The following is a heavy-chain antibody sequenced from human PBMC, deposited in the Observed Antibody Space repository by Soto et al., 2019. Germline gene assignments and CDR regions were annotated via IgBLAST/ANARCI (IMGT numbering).Heavy chain of an antibody. CDR2: IIPIFGTA. CDR3: ARVGVGATPGIDY. J-gene: IGHJ4*02. Sequence: SVKVSCKASGGTFSSYAISWVRQAPGQGLEWMGGIIPIFGTANYAQKFQGRVTITADKSTSTASMELSSLRSEDTAVYYCARVGVGATPGIDYWGQGTLVTVSS. CDR1: GGTFSSYA. D-gene: IGHD1-26*01. V-gene: IGHV1-69*06.